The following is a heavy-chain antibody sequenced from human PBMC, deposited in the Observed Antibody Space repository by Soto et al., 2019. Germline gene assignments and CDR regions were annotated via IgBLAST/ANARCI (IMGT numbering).Heavy chain of an antibody. Sequence: ASVKVSCKASGGTFSSYAISWVRQAPGQGLEWMGGIIPIFGTANYAQKFQGRVTITADESTSTAYMELSSLRSEDTAVYYCARAGYSSGLGRRYYYYYGMDVWGQGTTVTVSS. CDR2: IIPIFGTA. J-gene: IGHJ6*02. CDR1: GGTFSSYA. D-gene: IGHD6-19*01. CDR3: ARAGYSSGLGRRYYYYYGMDV. V-gene: IGHV1-69*13.